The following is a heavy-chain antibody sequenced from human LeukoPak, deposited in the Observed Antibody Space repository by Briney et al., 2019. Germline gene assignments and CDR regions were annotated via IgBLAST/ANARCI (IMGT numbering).Heavy chain of an antibody. J-gene: IGHJ4*02. D-gene: IGHD2-2*01. CDR3: ARGSCSTNCCYGLFDY. Sequence: SQTLSLTCAISGDSVYSNSAAWNWIRQSPSRGLEWLGRTYYRSKWHNDYAVSVESRITINPDTSKNQFSLQLNSVTPEDTAVYYCARGSCSTNCCYGLFDYWGQGTLVTVSS. CDR1: GDSVYSNSAA. V-gene: IGHV6-1*01. CDR2: TYYRSKWHN.